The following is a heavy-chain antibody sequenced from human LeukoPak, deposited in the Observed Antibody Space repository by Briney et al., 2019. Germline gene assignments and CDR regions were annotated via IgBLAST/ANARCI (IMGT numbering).Heavy chain of an antibody. J-gene: IGHJ4*02. CDR3: ARDHQYYFDY. CDR2: ISDAGSNK. CDR1: GFTFSSYA. V-gene: IGHV3-30-3*01. D-gene: IGHD2-2*01. Sequence: GGSLRLSCAASGFTFSSYAMHWVRQAPGKGLEWVAVISDAGSNKYYADSVKGRFTISRDNSKNTLYLQMNSLRAEDTAVYYCARDHQYYFDYWGQGTLVTVSS.